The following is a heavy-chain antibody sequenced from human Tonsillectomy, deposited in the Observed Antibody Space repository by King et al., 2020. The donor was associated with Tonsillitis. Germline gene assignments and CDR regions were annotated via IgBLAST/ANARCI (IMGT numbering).Heavy chain of an antibody. CDR1: GFTFSSYS. V-gene: IGHV3-48*01. J-gene: IGHJ3*02. Sequence: VQLVESGGGLVQPGGSLRLSCAASGFTFSSYSMNWVRQAPGKGLECVSYISSSSSTIYYADSVKGRFTISRDNAKNSLYLQMNSLRAEDTAVYYCARASPYYYDSSGYYDAFDIWGQGTMVTVSS. D-gene: IGHD3-22*01. CDR3: ARASPYYYDSSGYYDAFDI. CDR2: ISSSSSTI.